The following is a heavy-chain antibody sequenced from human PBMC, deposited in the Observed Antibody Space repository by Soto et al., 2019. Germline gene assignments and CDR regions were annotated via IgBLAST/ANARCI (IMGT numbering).Heavy chain of an antibody. J-gene: IGHJ4*02. CDR2: IIPIFGTA. D-gene: IGHD6-19*01. CDR3: ARATSSGLYGLHFDD. CDR1: GGTFSSYA. V-gene: IGHV1-69*13. Sequence: SVKVSCKASGGTFSSYAISWVRQAPGQGLEWMGGIIPIFGTANYAQKFQGRVTITADESTSTAYMELSSLRSEDTAVYYCARATSSGLYGLHFDDWGQGTLVTVSS.